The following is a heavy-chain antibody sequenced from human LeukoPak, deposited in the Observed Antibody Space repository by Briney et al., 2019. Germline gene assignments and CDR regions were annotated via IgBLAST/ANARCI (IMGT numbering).Heavy chain of an antibody. D-gene: IGHD6-13*01. CDR1: GGSFSTYY. CDR3: ARVYYSNSYDYWYFDL. J-gene: IGHJ2*01. Sequence: PSETLSLTCTVSGGSFSTYYWSWIRQPAGKGLEWIGRIYISGSTNYDPSLKSRVTMSVDTSKNQFSLKLSSVTAADTAVYYCARVYYSNSYDYWYFDLWGRGTLVTVSS. V-gene: IGHV4-4*07. CDR2: IYISGST.